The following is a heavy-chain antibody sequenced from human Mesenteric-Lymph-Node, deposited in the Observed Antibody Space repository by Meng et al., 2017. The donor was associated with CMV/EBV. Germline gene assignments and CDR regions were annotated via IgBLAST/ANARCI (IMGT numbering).Heavy chain of an antibody. D-gene: IGHD2-2*02. CDR3: ARKIWGRYCSSASCYTFDY. Sequence: GGSLRLSCAASGFNFRNYAMAWVRQAPGKGLEWVSYISSSSSTIYYADSVKGRFTISRDNAKNSLYLQMNSLRAEDTAVYYCARKIWGRYCSSASCYTFDYWGQGTLVTVSS. J-gene: IGHJ4*02. CDR1: GFNFRNYA. CDR2: ISSSSSTI. V-gene: IGHV3-48*04.